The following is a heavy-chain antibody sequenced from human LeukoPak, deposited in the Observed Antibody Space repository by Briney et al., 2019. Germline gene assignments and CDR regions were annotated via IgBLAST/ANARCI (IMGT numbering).Heavy chain of an antibody. Sequence: PSETLSLTCAVYGGSFSGYYWSWIRQPPGKGLEWIGEINHSGSTNYNPSLKRRVTISVDTSKNQFSLKLSSVTAADTAVYYCARGIAVAGTNWFDPWGQGTLVTVSS. CDR1: GGSFSGYY. D-gene: IGHD6-19*01. CDR2: INHSGST. V-gene: IGHV4-34*01. J-gene: IGHJ5*02. CDR3: ARGIAVAGTNWFDP.